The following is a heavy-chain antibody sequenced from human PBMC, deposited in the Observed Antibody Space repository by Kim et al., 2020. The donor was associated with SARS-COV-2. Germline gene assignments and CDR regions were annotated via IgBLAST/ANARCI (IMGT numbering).Heavy chain of an antibody. J-gene: IGHJ6*02. V-gene: IGHV3-53*01. Sequence: GGSLRLSCAASGFTVSSNYMSWVRQAPGKGLEWVSVIYSGGSTYYADSVKGRFTISRDNSKNTLYLQMNSLRAEDTAVDYCARDVMYYDFWSGYYTGYYGMDVGGQGTTVTVSS. CDR3: ARDVMYYDFWSGYYTGYYGMDV. CDR1: GFTVSSNY. D-gene: IGHD3-3*01. CDR2: IYSGGST.